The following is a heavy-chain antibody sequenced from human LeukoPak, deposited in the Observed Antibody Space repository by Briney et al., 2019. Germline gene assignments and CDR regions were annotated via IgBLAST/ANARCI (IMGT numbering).Heavy chain of an antibody. CDR2: INWNGGMT. CDR1: GFTFDDYG. D-gene: IGHD3-16*01. V-gene: IGHV3-20*04. CDR3: ARRKRGEFNPYDAFDI. Sequence: PGGSLRLSCAASGFTFDDYGMSWVRQGPGKGLEWVSGINWNGGMTAYADSVKGRFTISRDNAKNTLYLQMNSLRAEDTAVYYCARRKRGEFNPYDAFDIWGQGTMVTVSS. J-gene: IGHJ3*02.